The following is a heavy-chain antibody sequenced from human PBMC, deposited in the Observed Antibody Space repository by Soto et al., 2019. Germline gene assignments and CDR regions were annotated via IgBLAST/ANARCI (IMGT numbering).Heavy chain of an antibody. D-gene: IGHD3-22*01. CDR3: AKDPSPLYSSGYYPLGDFQD. CDR2: ISYDGNNE. CDR1: GFTFSSYG. Sequence: QEQLVESGGGVVQPGRSLRLSCAASGFTFSSYGMHWVRQAPGKGLEWLAVISYDGNNEYYPDSVKGRFTISRDNSKNTLFLQMNSLRPEDTAVYYCAKDPSPLYSSGYYPLGDFQDWGQGTLVTVSS. J-gene: IGHJ1*01. V-gene: IGHV3-30*18.